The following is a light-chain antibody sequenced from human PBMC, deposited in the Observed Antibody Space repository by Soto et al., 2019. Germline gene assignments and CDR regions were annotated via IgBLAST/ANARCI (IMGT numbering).Light chain of an antibody. V-gene: IGKV3D-20*02. J-gene: IGKJ1*01. CDR2: DAS. Sequence: ELVLSQKPFTLLTSPTLIATLSCRASQTARNYFFGCHQQKPGQAPRLLIYDASSRATGITDRFSASGSGTDVTLTIIDVQPEEVLLDYCHQRQIWRRKFGEGTKVDIK. CDR3: HQRQIWRRK. CDR1: QTARNYF.